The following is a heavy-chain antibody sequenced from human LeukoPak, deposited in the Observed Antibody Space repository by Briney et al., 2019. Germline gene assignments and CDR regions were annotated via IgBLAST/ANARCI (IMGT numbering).Heavy chain of an antibody. CDR2: IYYSGST. CDR3: ARDLSIVVVPAASGGMDV. J-gene: IGHJ6*02. D-gene: IGHD2-2*01. Sequence: PSGTLSLTCTVSGGSISSYYWSWIRQPPGKGLEWIGYIYYSGSTNYNPSLKSRVTISVDTSKNQFSLKLSSVTAADTAVYYCARDLSIVVVPAASGGMDVWGQGTTVTVSS. V-gene: IGHV4-59*01. CDR1: GGSISSYY.